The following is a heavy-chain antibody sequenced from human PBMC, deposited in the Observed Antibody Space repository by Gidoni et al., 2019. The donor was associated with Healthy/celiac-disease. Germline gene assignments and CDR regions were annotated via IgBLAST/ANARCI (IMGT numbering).Heavy chain of an antibody. Sequence: QVQLQQWGAGLLKPSETLSLTCAVDGGSFSGYYWSWIRQPPGKGLEWIGEINHSGSTNYNPSLKSRVTISVDTSKNQFSLKLSSVTAADTAVYYCAREWGRGHNWFDPWGQGTLVTVSS. CDR2: INHSGST. V-gene: IGHV4-34*01. CDR3: AREWGRGHNWFDP. D-gene: IGHD1-26*01. CDR1: GGSFSGYY. J-gene: IGHJ5*02.